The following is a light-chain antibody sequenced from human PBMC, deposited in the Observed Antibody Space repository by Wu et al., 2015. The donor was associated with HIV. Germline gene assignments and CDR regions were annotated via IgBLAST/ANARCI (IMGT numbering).Light chain of an antibody. V-gene: IGKV3-20*01. CDR2: SAS. CDR1: QIVSSSY. Sequence: EIVLTQSPGTLSLSPGERATLSCRASQIVSSSYLAWYQHKPGQAPRLLIYSASSRATDIPDRFSGSGSGTEFTLTISSLQPDDFATYYCQQYNTYYTFGPGDQAGDET. J-gene: IGKJ2*01. CDR3: QQYNTYYT.